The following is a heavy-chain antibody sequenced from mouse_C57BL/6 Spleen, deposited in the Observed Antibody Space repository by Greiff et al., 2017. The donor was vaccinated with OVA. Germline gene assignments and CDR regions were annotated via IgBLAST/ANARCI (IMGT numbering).Heavy chain of an antibody. CDR1: GYTFTDYY. CDR2: IYPGSGNT. CDR3: ALQFITTEGWFAD. D-gene: IGHD1-1*01. Sequence: VQLQQSGAELVRPGASVKLSCKASGYTFTDYYINWVKQRPGQGLEWIARIYPGSGNTYYNEKFKGKATLTAEKSSSTAYMQLSSLTSEDSAVYFCALQFITTEGWFADWGQGTLVTVSA. J-gene: IGHJ3*01. V-gene: IGHV1-76*01.